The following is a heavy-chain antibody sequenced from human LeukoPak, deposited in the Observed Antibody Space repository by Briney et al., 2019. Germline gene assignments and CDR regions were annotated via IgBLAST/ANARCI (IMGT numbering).Heavy chain of an antibody. CDR2: ISAYNGNT. CDR3: ASGVEMATTDYYYYYYGMDV. J-gene: IGHJ6*02. CDR1: GYTFTSYG. V-gene: IGHV1-18*01. D-gene: IGHD5-24*01. Sequence: ASVKVSCKASGYTFTSYGISWVRQAPGQGLEWMGWISAYNGNTNYAQKLQGRVTMTTDTSTSTAYMELRSLRSDDTAVYYCASGVEMATTDYYYYYYGMDVWGQGTTVTVSS.